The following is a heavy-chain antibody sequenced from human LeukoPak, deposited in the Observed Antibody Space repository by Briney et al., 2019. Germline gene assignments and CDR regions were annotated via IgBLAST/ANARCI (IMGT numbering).Heavy chain of an antibody. V-gene: IGHV4-59*01. CDR1: GFTFSIYA. Sequence: GSLRLSCAASGFTFSIYAMSWIRQTPGKGLEWLGYMYYTGRTKYNPSLKSRVTFSLDMSKNQFSLKLDSVTAADTAMYYCTRITIHGNSDYWGQGTLVTVSS. CDR2: MYYTGRT. D-gene: IGHD5-24*01. J-gene: IGHJ4*02. CDR3: TRITIHGNSDY.